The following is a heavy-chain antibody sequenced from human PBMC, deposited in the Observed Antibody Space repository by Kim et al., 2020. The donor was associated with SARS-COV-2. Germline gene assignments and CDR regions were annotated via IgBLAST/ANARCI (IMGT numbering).Heavy chain of an antibody. Sequence: GGSLRLSCAASGFTFSSYGMHWVRQAPGKGLEWVAVISYDGSNKYYADSVKGRFTISRDNSKNTLYLQMNSLRAEDTAVYYCAKDLAPNYFDYWGQGTLVTVSS. CDR2: ISYDGSNK. V-gene: IGHV3-30*18. CDR1: GFTFSSYG. D-gene: IGHD3-16*01. CDR3: AKDLAPNYFDY. J-gene: IGHJ4*02.